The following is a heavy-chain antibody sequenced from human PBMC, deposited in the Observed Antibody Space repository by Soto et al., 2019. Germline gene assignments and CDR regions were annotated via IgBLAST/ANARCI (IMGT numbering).Heavy chain of an antibody. Sequence: QVQLVESGGGVVRPGRSLRLSCAASGFTFSSYAMHWVRQSPGKGLEWVAVISYEGSKKYYAYSGKGRFTISRNNSKNTLYLQMNSLRAEDTAVYYCAKSAVYCGGDGYSAHWYFELWGRGTRVSVSS. D-gene: IGHD2-21*02. J-gene: IGHJ2*01. CDR1: GFTFSSYA. CDR3: AKSAVYCGGDGYSAHWYFEL. CDR2: ISYEGSKK. V-gene: IGHV3-30*18.